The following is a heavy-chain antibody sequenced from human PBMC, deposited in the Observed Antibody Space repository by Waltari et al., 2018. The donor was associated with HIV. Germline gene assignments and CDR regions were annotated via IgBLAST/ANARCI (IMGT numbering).Heavy chain of an antibody. CDR2: ISNDGNDK. D-gene: IGHD2-15*01. CDR1: RLSYSAYD. CDR3: VRETSGRDAFDI. J-gene: IGHJ3*02. Sequence: LVESGVDLVQSGTSLRLSCEASRLSYSAYDMFWVRQAPGKGLEWVAVISNDGNDKKYVDSVKGRFNVSRDNVKNTLYLYMSRLRPEDTAVYYCVRETSGRDAFDIWGLGTQVIVSS. V-gene: IGHV3-30*15.